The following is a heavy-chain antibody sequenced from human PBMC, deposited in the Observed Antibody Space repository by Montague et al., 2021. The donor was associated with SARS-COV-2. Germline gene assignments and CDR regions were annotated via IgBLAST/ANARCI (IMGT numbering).Heavy chain of an antibody. V-gene: IGHV3-30*18. CDR1: GFTFSNYG. Sequence: SLRLSCAASGFTFSNYGIHWVRQAPGKGLEWVAVISYDGSNKYYADSVKGRFTISRDNSKNTQYLQMNSLRTEDTAVYYCAKDWWIKIAAPEYFDYWGQGTLVTVSS. CDR2: ISYDGSNK. J-gene: IGHJ4*02. D-gene: IGHD6-25*01. CDR3: AKDWWIKIAAPEYFDY.